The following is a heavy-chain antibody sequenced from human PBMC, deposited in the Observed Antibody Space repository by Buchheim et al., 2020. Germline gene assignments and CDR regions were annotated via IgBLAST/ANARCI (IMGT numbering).Heavy chain of an antibody. Sequence: QVQLVESGGGVVQPGRSLRLSCAASGFTFSSYGMHWVRQAPGKGLEWVAVIWYDGSNKYYADSVKGRFTISRDNFKNTLYLQMNSLRAEDTAVYYCARAPLAPPKIAVAGGRSFDYWGQGTL. V-gene: IGHV3-33*01. CDR3: ARAPLAPPKIAVAGGRSFDY. CDR2: IWYDGSNK. J-gene: IGHJ4*02. CDR1: GFTFSSYG. D-gene: IGHD6-19*01.